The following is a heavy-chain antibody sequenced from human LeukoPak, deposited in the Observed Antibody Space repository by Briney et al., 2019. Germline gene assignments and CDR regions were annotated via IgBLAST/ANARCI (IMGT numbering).Heavy chain of an antibody. D-gene: IGHD6-13*01. CDR3: AREGRAAAFYYYYYGMDV. CDR2: IYYSGST. Sequence: SETLSLTCTVSGGSISNYYWSWIRQSPGKGLEWIGYIYYSGSTNYNPSLKSRVTISVDTSKNQFSLKPSSVTAADTAVYYCAREGRAAAFYYYYYGMDVWGQGTTVTVSS. V-gene: IGHV4-59*01. J-gene: IGHJ6*02. CDR1: GGSISNYY.